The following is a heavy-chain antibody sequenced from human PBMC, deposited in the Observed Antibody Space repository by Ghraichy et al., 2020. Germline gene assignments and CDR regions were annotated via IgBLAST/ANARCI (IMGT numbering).Heavy chain of an antibody. CDR3: ARGGGYYHYYMDV. D-gene: IGHD2-21*01. CDR2: INHIGRN. V-gene: IGHV4-34*01. Sequence: SETLSLTCAVFGGSSSDHWLTWIRQSPGKGLEWIGEINHIGRNNSNPSLKSRVTMSVDTSKNQFSLKLTSVTVAATAVYYCARGGGYYHYYMDVRGEGTTVIVSS. J-gene: IGHJ6*03. CDR1: GGSSSDHW.